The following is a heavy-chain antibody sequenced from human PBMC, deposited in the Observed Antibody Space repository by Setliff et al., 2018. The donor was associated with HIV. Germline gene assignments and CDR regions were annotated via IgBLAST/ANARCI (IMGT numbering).Heavy chain of an antibody. CDR1: GFPVSDNY. CDR3: VKNLYTEMWGEIFDS. J-gene: IGHJ4*02. V-gene: IGHV3-66*01. Sequence: PGGSLRLSCAVSGFPVSDNYMSWVRQAPGKGLEWVSVIYRDGATYYADFVKGRFTISRDNSRNTQYLQMNSLSVEDTAVYYCVKNLYTEMWGEIFDSWGRGTLVTVSS. CDR2: IYRDGAT. D-gene: IGHD3-16*01.